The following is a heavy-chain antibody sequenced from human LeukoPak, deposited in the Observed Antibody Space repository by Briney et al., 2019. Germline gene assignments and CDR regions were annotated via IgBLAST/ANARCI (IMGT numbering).Heavy chain of an antibody. D-gene: IGHD2-8*02. V-gene: IGHV3-30*04. CDR2: ISYDGSNK. CDR3: ATYRQVLLPFES. J-gene: IGHJ4*02. Sequence: GGSLRLSCAASGFTFSSYAMHWVRQAPGKGLEWVAFISYDGSNKYYADSVKGRFTISRDNSKNTLYLQMNSLRAEDTAIYYCATYRQVLLPFESWGQGTLVTVSS. CDR1: GFTFSSYA.